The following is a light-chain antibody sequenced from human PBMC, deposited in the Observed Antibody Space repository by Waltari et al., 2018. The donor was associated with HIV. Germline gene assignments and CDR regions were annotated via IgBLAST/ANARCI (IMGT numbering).Light chain of an antibody. CDR1: QSVSSN. J-gene: IGKJ2*01. Sequence: EIVMTQSAATLSVSPGESATLSCRASQSVSSNLAWYQQKPGQAPRLLIYGASTRATGIPARFSGSGSGTEFTLTISSLQSEDFAVYYCQQRSNWPPYTFGQGTKLEIK. CDR3: QQRSNWPPYT. V-gene: IGKV3-15*01. CDR2: GAS.